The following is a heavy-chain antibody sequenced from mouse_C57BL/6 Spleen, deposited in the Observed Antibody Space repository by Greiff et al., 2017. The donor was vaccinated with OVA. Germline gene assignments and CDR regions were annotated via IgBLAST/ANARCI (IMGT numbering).Heavy chain of an antibody. D-gene: IGHD1-1*01. CDR2: IYPGDGDT. V-gene: IGHV1-82*01. Sequence: QVQLQQSGPELVKPGASVKISCKASGYAFSSSWMNWVKQRPGKGLEWIGRIYPGDGDTNYNGKFKGKATLTADKSASTAYMQLSSLTSEDSAVYFCARSGDYYGSRGDFDDWGQGTTLTVSS. J-gene: IGHJ2*01. CDR1: GYAFSSSW. CDR3: ARSGDYYGSRGDFDD.